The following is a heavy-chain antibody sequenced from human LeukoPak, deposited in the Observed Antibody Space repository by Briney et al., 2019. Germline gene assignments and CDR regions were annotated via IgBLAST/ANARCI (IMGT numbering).Heavy chain of an antibody. J-gene: IGHJ6*02. CDR1: GYTFTSYA. Sequence: VASVKVSCKASGYTFTSYAISWVRQAPGQGLEWMGGIIPIFGTANYAQKFQGRVTITADESTSTAYMELSSLRSEDTAVYYCARRSTLLTMDVWGQGTTVTVSS. V-gene: IGHV1-69*13. D-gene: IGHD4/OR15-4a*01. CDR2: IIPIFGTA. CDR3: ARRSTLLTMDV.